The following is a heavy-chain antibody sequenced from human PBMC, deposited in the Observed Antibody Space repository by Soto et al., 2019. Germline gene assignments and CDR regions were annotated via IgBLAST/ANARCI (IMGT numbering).Heavy chain of an antibody. Sequence: GGSLRLSCAASGFTFDDYAMHWVRQAPGKGLEWVSGISWNSGSIGYADSVKGRFTISRDNAKNSLYLQMNSLRAEDTALYYCAKDVQDDNGGDDAFDIWGQGTMVTVSS. J-gene: IGHJ3*02. D-gene: IGHD4-17*01. CDR2: ISWNSGSI. CDR1: GFTFDDYA. CDR3: AKDVQDDNGGDDAFDI. V-gene: IGHV3-9*01.